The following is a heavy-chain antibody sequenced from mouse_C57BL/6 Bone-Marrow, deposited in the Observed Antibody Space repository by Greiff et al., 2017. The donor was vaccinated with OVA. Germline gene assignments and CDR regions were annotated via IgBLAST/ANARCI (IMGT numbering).Heavy chain of an antibody. CDR1: GFTFSSYG. J-gene: IGHJ3*01. CDR2: ISSGGSYT. V-gene: IGHV5-6*01. D-gene: IGHD1-1*01. Sequence: EVQVVESGGDLVKPGGSLKLSCAASGFTFSSYGMSWVRQTPDKRLEWVATISSGGSYTYYPDSVKGRFTISRDNAKNTLYLQMSSLKSEDTAMYYCARPHYYGSSYGFAYWGQGTLVTVSA. CDR3: ARPHYYGSSYGFAY.